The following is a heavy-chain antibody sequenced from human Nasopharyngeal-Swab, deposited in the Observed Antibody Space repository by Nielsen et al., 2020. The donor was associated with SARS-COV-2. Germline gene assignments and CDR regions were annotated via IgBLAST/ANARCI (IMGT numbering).Heavy chain of an antibody. CDR2: TYYGSKWYN. CDR1: GDSVSSNSAA. J-gene: IGHJ3*02. V-gene: IGHV6-1*01. CDR3: ARDRSIEADAFDI. D-gene: IGHD2-15*01. Sequence: SEPLSLICALSGDSVSSNSAAWNWIRQSPSRGLEWLGRTYYGSKWYNDYAVSVKSRITINPDTSKNQFSLQLNSVTPEDTAVYYCARDRSIEADAFDIWGQGTMVTVSS.